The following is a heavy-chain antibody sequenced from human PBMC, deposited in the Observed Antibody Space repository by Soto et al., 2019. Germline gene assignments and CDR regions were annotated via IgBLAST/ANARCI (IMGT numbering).Heavy chain of an antibody. V-gene: IGHV5-51*01. CDR2: IYPGDSDT. CDR3: ATDLARGPTPRLNWFDP. D-gene: IGHD6-25*01. CDR1: GYSITSYW. Sequence: GESLKISCKGSGYSITSYWIGWVRQMPGKGLEWMGIIYPGDSDTRYSPSFQGQVTISADKSISTAYLQWSSLKAADTAVYYCATDLARGPTPRLNWFDPWGQGTLVTV. J-gene: IGHJ5*02.